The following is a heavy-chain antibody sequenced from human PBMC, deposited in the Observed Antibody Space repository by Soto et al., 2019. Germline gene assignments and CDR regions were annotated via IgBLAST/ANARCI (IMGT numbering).Heavy chain of an antibody. D-gene: IGHD3-22*01. CDR3: AREVNYYDSTGYWYYYGMDV. J-gene: IGHJ6*02. V-gene: IGHV4-61*01. CDR2: IYYSGST. CDR1: GGSISSSSYY. Sequence: SETLPLTCTVSGGSISSSSYYWSWIRKPPGKGLEWIGYIYYSGSTNYNPSLKSRVTISVDTSKKQFSLKLSSVTAADTAVYYCAREVNYYDSTGYWYYYGMDVWGQGTTVTVSS.